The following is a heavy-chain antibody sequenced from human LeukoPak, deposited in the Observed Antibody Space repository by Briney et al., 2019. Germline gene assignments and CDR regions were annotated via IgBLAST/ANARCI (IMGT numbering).Heavy chain of an antibody. CDR3: ARDKYYDYVWGSYRPDY. D-gene: IGHD3-16*02. Sequence: GASVKVSCKASGYTSTGYYMHWVRQAPGQGLEWMGRINPNSGGTNYAQKFQGRVTMTRDTSISTAYMELSRLRYDDTAVYYCARDKYYDYVWGSYRPDYWGQGTLVTVSS. CDR2: INPNSGGT. J-gene: IGHJ4*02. V-gene: IGHV1-2*06. CDR1: GYTSTGYY.